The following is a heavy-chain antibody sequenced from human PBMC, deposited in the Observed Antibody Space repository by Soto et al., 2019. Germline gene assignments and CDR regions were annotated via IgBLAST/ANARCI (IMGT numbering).Heavy chain of an antibody. V-gene: IGHV3-9*01. Sequence: EVQLVESGGGLVKPGRSLRLACAASGFTFDDYAMHWVRQGPGKGLEWVSGISWNSGRIDYADSVKGRFTISRDNAKESLYLQTNSLRGEDTALYYCAKDIREYGSGWTYFDNWGQGTLVTVSS. D-gene: IGHD6-19*01. CDR2: ISWNSGRI. J-gene: IGHJ4*02. CDR3: AKDIREYGSGWTYFDN. CDR1: GFTFDDYA.